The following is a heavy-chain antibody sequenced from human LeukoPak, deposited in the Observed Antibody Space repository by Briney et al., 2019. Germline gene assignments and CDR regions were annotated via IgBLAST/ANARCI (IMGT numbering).Heavy chain of an antibody. CDR2: IWYDGSNK. Sequence: GRSLRLSCAASGFTFSSYGMHWVRQAPGKGLEWVAVIWYDGSNKYYADSVKGRFTISRDNSKNTLYLQMNSLRAEDTAVYYCARDATLRIAVAAYWGQGTLVTVPS. CDR3: ARDATLRIAVAAY. V-gene: IGHV3-33*01. J-gene: IGHJ4*02. CDR1: GFTFSSYG. D-gene: IGHD6-19*01.